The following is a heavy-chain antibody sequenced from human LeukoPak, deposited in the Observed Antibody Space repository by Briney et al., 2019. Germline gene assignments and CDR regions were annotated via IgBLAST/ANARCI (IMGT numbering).Heavy chain of an antibody. Sequence: GGSLRLSCAASGFTFSSYAMHWVRQAPGKGLEWVAVISYGGSNKYYADSVKGRFTISRDNSKNTLYLQMNSLRAEDTAVYYCARGKTWLPDAFDIWGQGTMVTVSS. CDR1: GFTFSSYA. D-gene: IGHD6-19*01. V-gene: IGHV3-30-3*01. CDR2: ISYGGSNK. J-gene: IGHJ3*02. CDR3: ARGKTWLPDAFDI.